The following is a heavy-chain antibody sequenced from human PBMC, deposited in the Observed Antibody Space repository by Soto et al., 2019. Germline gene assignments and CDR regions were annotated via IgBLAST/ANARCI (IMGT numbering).Heavy chain of an antibody. D-gene: IGHD2-15*01. V-gene: IGHV1-46*04. CDR2: INPSAGDT. J-gene: IGHJ6*02. CDR1: GYTFTNYF. CDR3: ARRKGVTDNMDV. Sequence: QVQLVQSGAEVKNPGASVKVSCKASGYTFTNYFIHWVRQAPGQGLEWMGIINPSAGDTGYAQKLQGRVIMTRDTSTSTVYMELSSLRSDDTAVYCCARRKGVTDNMDVWGQGTTVTVSS.